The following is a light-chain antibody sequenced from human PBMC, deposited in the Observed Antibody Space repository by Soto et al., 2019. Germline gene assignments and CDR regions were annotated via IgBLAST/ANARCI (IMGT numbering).Light chain of an antibody. V-gene: IGKV3D-20*01. CDR2: DAS. CDR3: QQYGSSLPIT. CDR1: RSVSSSY. Sequence: EIVLTQSPATLSLSPGERATLSCGASRSVSSSYLAWYQQEPGLEPRLLIYDASSRATGIPDRFSGSGSGTDFTLTISRLEPEDFAVYYCQQYGSSLPITFGQGTRLEIK. J-gene: IGKJ5*01.